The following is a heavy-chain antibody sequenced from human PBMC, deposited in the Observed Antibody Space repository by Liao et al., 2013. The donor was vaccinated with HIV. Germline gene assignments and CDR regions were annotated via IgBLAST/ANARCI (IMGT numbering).Heavy chain of an antibody. CDR2: INHSGST. V-gene: IGHV4-34*01. CDR1: GGSFSGYY. Sequence: QVQLQQWGAGLLKPSETLSLTCAVYGGSFSGYYWIWIRQPPGKGLEWIGEINHSGSTNYNPSLKSRVTISLDTSKNQFSLKLSSVTAADTAVYYCARDAYFDWDNWFDPWGQGTLVTVSS. D-gene: IGHD3-9*01. J-gene: IGHJ5*02. CDR3: ARDAYFDWDNWFDP.